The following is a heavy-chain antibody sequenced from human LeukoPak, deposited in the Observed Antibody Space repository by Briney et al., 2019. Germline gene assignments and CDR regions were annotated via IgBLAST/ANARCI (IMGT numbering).Heavy chain of an antibody. D-gene: IGHD4-17*01. Sequence: SVKVSCKASGFTFTSSVVQWVRQARGQRLEWIGWIVVGSGNTNYAQKFQERVTITRDMSTSTAYMELSSLRSEDTAVYYCAADTSNGDYNYYYGMDVWGKGTTVTVSS. CDR3: AADTSNGDYNYYYGMDV. J-gene: IGHJ6*04. CDR1: GFTFTSSV. CDR2: IVVGSGNT. V-gene: IGHV1-58*01.